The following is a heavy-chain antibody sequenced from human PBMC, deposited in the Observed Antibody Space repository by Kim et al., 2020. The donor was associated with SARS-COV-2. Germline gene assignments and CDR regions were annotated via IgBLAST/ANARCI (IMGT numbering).Heavy chain of an antibody. CDR3: ARVYGYCSSHNRDQGPRYGMDV. CDR2: VDHSGST. J-gene: IGHJ6*02. V-gene: IGHV4-34*01. CDR1: DGSFSGYH. D-gene: IGHD2-2*03. Sequence: SETLSLTCVVYDGSFSGYHWSWIRQPPGKGLEWIGEVDHSGSTIYNPSLKGRVTMSVDTSKNQFSLRLSSVTAADTAMYHCARVYGYCSSHNRDQGPRYGMDVWGQGTTVTVSS.